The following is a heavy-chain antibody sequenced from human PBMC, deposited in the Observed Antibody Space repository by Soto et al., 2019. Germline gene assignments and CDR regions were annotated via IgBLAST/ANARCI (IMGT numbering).Heavy chain of an antibody. D-gene: IGHD3-22*01. CDR1: GGSISSGGYS. CDR2: IYYSGST. V-gene: IGHV4-61*08. Sequence: SETLSLTCAVSGGSISSGGYSWSWIRQPPGKGLEWIGYIYYSGSTNYNPSLKSRVTISVDTSKNQFSLKLSSVTAADTAVYYCARRDSSGYYSNNWFDPWGQGTLVTVSS. CDR3: ARRDSSGYYSNNWFDP. J-gene: IGHJ5*02.